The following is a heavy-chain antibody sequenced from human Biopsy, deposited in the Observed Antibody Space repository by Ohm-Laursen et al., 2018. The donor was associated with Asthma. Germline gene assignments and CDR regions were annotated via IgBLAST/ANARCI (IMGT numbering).Heavy chain of an antibody. J-gene: IGHJ4*02. CDR3: ARKAGSCISRTCYSLDF. CDR1: GGTFNTYV. Sequence: GASVKVSCKSLGGTFNTYVIGWVRQAPGQGLEWMGGINSVFGTTTYPQKFQDRVTITADDSTSTVYMELSSLRSEDTALYYCARKAGSCISRTCYSLDFWGQGTLVTVSP. CDR2: INSVFGTT. D-gene: IGHD2-2*01. V-gene: IGHV1-69*13.